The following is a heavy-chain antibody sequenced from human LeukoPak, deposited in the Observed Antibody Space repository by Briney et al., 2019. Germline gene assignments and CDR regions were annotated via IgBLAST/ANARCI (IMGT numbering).Heavy chain of an antibody. Sequence: GGSLRLSCAASGFTFSSYWMGWVRQAPGKGLEWVANIKQDGSEKYYVDSVKGRFTISRDNAKNSLYLQMNSLRAEDTAVYYCARDLRITMVRGVTGVDYWGQGTLVTVSS. V-gene: IGHV3-7*04. CDR1: GFTFSSYW. J-gene: IGHJ4*02. D-gene: IGHD3-10*01. CDR2: IKQDGSEK. CDR3: ARDLRITMVRGVTGVDY.